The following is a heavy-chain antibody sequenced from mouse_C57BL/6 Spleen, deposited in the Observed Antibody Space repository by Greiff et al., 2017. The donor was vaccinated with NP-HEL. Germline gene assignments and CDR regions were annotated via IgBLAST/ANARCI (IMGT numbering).Heavy chain of an antibody. J-gene: IGHJ4*01. CDR2: IDPENGDT. Sequence: EVQLVESGAELVRPGASVKLSCTASGFNIKDDYMHWVKQRPEQGLEWIGWIDPENGDTEYASKFQGKATITADTSSNTAYLQLSSLTSEDTAVYYCTTYYDYDVRAMDYWGQGTSVTVSS. CDR1: GFNIKDDY. V-gene: IGHV14-4*01. CDR3: TTYYDYDVRAMDY. D-gene: IGHD2-4*01.